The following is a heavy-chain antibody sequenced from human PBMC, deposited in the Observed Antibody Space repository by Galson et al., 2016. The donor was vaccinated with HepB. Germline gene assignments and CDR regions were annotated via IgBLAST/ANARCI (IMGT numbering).Heavy chain of an antibody. D-gene: IGHD1-26*01. CDR3: ARNIMGGTYACVS. Sequence: SLRLSCAASGFSFSNYSMNWVRQAPGKGLEWVSSIRSSGSVYYVDSVRGRFTISRDNAKNSLYLEMNNLRGEDTAVYYCARNIMGGTYACVSWGQGTLVTVSS. J-gene: IGHJ5*02. CDR2: IRSSGSV. V-gene: IGHV3-21*01. CDR1: GFSFSNYS.